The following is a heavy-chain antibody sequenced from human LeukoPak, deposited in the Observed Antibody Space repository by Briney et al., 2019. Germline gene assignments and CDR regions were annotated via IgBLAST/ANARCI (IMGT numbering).Heavy chain of an antibody. D-gene: IGHD3-10*01. Sequence: SETLSLTCTVSGGSISSYYWSWIRQPPGKGLEWIGYIYYSGSTNYNPSLKSRVTISVDTSKNQFSLKLSSVTAADTAVYYCARDRYYYGSGRPPCYYGMDVWGQGTTVTVSS. J-gene: IGHJ6*02. CDR3: ARDRYYYGSGRPPCYYGMDV. CDR2: IYYSGST. CDR1: GGSISSYY. V-gene: IGHV4-59*01.